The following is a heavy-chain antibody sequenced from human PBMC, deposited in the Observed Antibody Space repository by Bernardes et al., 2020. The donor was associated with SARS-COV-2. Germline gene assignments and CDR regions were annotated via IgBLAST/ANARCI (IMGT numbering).Heavy chain of an antibody. CDR3: ATHSDSSERGAFDL. CDR1: GYSVTRHW. CDR2: IYPDDSET. V-gene: IGHV5-51*01. D-gene: IGHD6-6*01. Sequence: GESLKISCHDSGYSVTRHWIAWVRPIPGKGLEWMGMIYPDDSETRFSPSFQGRVTISADKSINTAYLQWTSLKASDTAMYYCATHSDSSERGAFDLWGQGTLVTVSS. J-gene: IGHJ3*01.